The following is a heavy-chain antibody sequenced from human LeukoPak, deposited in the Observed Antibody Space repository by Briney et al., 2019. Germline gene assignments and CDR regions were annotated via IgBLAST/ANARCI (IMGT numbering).Heavy chain of an antibody. J-gene: IGHJ4*02. CDR3: ASYNHYGGNSLDY. CDR2: IYSGGST. V-gene: IGHV3-66*01. D-gene: IGHD4-23*01. Sequence: PGGSLRLSCAASRFTVSSSYMSWVRQAPGKGLEWVSVIYSGGSTYYADSVKGRFTISRDNSKNTLYLQMNSLRAEDTAVYYCASYNHYGGNSLDYWGQGTLVTVSS. CDR1: RFTVSSSY.